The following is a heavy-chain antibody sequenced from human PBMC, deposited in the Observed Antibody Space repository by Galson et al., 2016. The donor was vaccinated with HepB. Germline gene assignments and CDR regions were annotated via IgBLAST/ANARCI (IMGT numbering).Heavy chain of an antibody. CDR3: ARARERSGYYFD. CDR1: GFLFRSYW. D-gene: IGHD3-22*01. V-gene: IGHV3-7*01. J-gene: IGHJ4*02. Sequence: SLRPSCPASGFLFRSYWMGWVRPAPGKGLEWVGNIKEDGSVKHYVESVKGRLTISRDNTKNSLYLQMNSLRVDDTAVYYCARARERSGYYFDWGQGTLVTVS. CDR2: IKEDGSVK.